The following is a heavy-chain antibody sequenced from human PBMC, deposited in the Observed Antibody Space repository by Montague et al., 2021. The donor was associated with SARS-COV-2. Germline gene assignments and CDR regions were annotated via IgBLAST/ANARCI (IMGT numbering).Heavy chain of an antibody. Sequence: TLSLTCTVSGNSVNTGGYYWSWIRQLPGKGLEWIGYIYYSGTTSYNPSLQSRLIISVATSKSQFSLSLTSVTAADTAVYYCARAVVTNYNFWSGYSRVPVANWFDPGGQGTLVTVSS. D-gene: IGHD3-3*01. CDR1: GNSVNTGGYY. V-gene: IGHV4-31*03. CDR2: IYYSGTT. CDR3: ARAVVTNYNFWSGYSRVPVANWFDP. J-gene: IGHJ5*02.